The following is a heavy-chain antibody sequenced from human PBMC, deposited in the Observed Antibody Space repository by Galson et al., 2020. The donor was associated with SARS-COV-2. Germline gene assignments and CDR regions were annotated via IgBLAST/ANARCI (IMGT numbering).Heavy chain of an antibody. CDR1: GFALTTSGMS. D-gene: IGHD1-26*01. V-gene: IGHV2-70*13. CDR3: ARKYSETYDDAFDI. J-gene: IGHJ3*02. CDR2: IDWEDDK. Sequence: SGPTLVKPTQTLTLTCTFSGFALTTSGMSVSWIRQPPGKALEWLALIDWEDDKYYSISLKTRLTISKDTSKNQVVLTMTNMDPVDTATYYCARKYSETYDDAFDIWGQGTMVTVAS.